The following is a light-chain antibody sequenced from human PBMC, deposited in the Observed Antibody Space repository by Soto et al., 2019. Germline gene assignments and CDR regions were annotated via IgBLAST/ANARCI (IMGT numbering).Light chain of an antibody. CDR3: QQYNNWPPPLT. J-gene: IGKJ4*01. V-gene: IGKV3-15*01. CDR1: QSVSSN. CDR2: GAS. Sequence: EIVMTQSPATLSVSPGERATLSCRASQSVSSNLAWYQQKPGQAPRLLIYGASTRATGIPARFSGSGSGTEFTLTISSLQSEDVAFYYCQQYNNWPPPLTFGGGTKVEIK.